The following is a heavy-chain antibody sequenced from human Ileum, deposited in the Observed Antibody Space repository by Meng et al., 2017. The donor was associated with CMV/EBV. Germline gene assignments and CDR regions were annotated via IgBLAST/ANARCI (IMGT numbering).Heavy chain of an antibody. J-gene: IGHJ4*02. Sequence: GESLKISCAASGFSFSSYGLHWVRQAPGKGLEWVAVISYDGSNKYYEDSVKGRFIISRDNSKNMLYLQMDSLRAEDTAVYYCARNYGLPYWGQGTLVTVSS. CDR2: ISYDGSNK. CDR3: ARNYGLPY. D-gene: IGHD1-7*01. V-gene: IGHV3-30*04. CDR1: GFSFSSYG.